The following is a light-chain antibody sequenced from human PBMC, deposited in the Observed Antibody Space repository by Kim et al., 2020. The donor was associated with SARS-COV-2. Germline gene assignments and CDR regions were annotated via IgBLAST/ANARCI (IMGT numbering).Light chain of an antibody. V-gene: IGKV3-15*01. CDR1: QSVSGN. J-gene: IGKJ4*01. CDR3: QLYNNWPLT. Sequence: VPPGERATLSCRASQSVSGNLAWYQQKPGQSPRLIIYGASTRATGIPARFSGSGSGTEFTLTISSLHSEDFAVYYCQLYNNWPLTFGGGTKVDIK. CDR2: GAS.